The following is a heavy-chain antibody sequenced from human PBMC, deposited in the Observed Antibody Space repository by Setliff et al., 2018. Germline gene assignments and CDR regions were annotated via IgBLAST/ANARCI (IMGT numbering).Heavy chain of an antibody. Sequence: SVQVSCKASGGSFRSDGFNWVRQAPGQGLEWMGRIIPVFRTAKYAQKFQGRVTISADESTRTAYMELSSLRFEDTAVYYCARDTRDKYDTSGYYLSLDSWGQGTLVTVSS. CDR1: GGSFRSDG. CDR2: IIPVFRTA. J-gene: IGHJ4*02. CDR3: ARDTRDKYDTSGYYLSLDS. V-gene: IGHV1-69*13. D-gene: IGHD3-22*01.